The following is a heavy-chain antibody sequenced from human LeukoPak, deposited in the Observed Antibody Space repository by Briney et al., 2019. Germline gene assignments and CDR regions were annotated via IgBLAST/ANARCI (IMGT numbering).Heavy chain of an antibody. V-gene: IGHV1-69*13. CDR2: IIPIFGTA. J-gene: IGHJ5*02. CDR1: GGTFSSYA. Sequence: AASVKVSCKASGGTFSSYAISWVRQAPGQGLEWMGGIIPIFGTANYAQKFQGRVTITADESTSTAYMELSSLRSEDTAVYYCARRLGYQLPEDGWFDPWGQGTLVTVSS. CDR3: ARRLGYQLPEDGWFDP. D-gene: IGHD2-2*01.